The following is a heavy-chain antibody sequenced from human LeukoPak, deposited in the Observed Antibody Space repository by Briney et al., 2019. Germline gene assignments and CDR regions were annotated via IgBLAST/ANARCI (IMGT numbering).Heavy chain of an antibody. J-gene: IGHJ5*02. CDR3: ARDLRYYHDSSGPFDP. Sequence: GASVKVSCKASGYTFTSYGISWVRQAPGQGLEWMGWISAYNGNTNYAQKLQGRVTMTTDTSTSTAYTELRSLRSDDTAVYYCARDLRYYHDSSGPFDPWGQGTLVTVSS. CDR1: GYTFTSYG. D-gene: IGHD3-22*01. CDR2: ISAYNGNT. V-gene: IGHV1-18*01.